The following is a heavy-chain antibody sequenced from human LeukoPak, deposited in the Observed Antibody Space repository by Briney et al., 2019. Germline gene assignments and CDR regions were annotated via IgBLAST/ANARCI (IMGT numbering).Heavy chain of an antibody. CDR2: IDNDGNGI. J-gene: IGHJ3*02. CDR1: GFMFSGYW. Sequence: PGGSLRLSCAASGFMFSGYWMHWVRQGPEKGLELVSRIDNDGNGIIYADSVKGRFTTSRDNAKNTLYLQMSSLRVEDTAVYYCAKDMPKYYYDNGSGFDIWGQGTMVTVSS. CDR3: AKDMPKYYYDNGSGFDI. V-gene: IGHV3-74*01. D-gene: IGHD3-22*01.